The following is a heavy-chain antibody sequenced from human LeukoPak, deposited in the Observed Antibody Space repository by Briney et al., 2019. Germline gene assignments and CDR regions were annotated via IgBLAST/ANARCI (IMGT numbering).Heavy chain of an antibody. CDR3: AKDRGPYVGIANNWLDP. J-gene: IGHJ5*02. CDR1: GINFHIYA. V-gene: IGHV3-23*01. D-gene: IGHD3-16*01. CDR2: ISGSGSST. Sequence: PGGSLRLSWLASGINFHIYAMNWVRQAPGKGLEWVSGISGSGSSTHYADSVKGRFTISRDNSKNTIYLEINSLRGEDTAVYYCAKDRGPYVGIANNWLDPWGQGTLVIVSS.